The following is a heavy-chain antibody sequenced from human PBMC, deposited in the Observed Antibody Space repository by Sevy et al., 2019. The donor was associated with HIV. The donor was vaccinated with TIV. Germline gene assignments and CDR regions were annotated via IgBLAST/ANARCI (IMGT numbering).Heavy chain of an antibody. CDR2: IYYSGST. D-gene: IGHD6-13*01. V-gene: IGHV4-31*03. CDR1: GGSISSGGYY. Sequence: SETLSLTCTVSGGSISSGGYYWSWIRQHPGKGLEWIGYIYYSGSTYYNPSLKSRVTISVDTSKNQFSLKLSSVTAAETAVYYCARESSGIAAAGLDYWGQGTLVTVSS. CDR3: ARESSGIAAAGLDY. J-gene: IGHJ4*02.